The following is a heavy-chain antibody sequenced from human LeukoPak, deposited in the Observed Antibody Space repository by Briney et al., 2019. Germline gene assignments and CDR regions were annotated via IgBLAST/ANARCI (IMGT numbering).Heavy chain of an antibody. CDR1: GFTFSSYA. CDR3: AKDRDCSRGSCYSDY. Sequence: GGSLRLSRAASGFTFSSYAMSGVRQAPGRGLEWVSANSGSGGSTYYADSVKGGFTISRDNSTNTLYLQMNSLRAEDTAVYYCAKDRDCSRGSCYSDYWGQGTLVTVSS. D-gene: IGHD2-15*01. V-gene: IGHV3-23*01. J-gene: IGHJ4*02. CDR2: NSGSGGST.